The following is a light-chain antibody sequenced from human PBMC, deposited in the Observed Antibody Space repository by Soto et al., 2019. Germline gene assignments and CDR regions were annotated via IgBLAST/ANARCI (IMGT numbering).Light chain of an antibody. CDR2: YDS. J-gene: IGLJ2*01. V-gene: IGLV3-21*04. CDR1: NIGSKS. CDR3: QVRDSSSDHRV. Sequence: SYELTQPPSVSVAPGKTARITCGGNNIGSKSVHWYQQKPGQAPVLVIYYDSDRPSGIPERFSGSNSGNTATLTISRVEAWDEADYYCQVRDSSSDHRVFGGWTKLTVL.